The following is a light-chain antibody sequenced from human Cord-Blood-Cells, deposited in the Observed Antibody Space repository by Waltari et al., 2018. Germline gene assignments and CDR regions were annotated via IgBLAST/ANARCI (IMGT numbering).Light chain of an antibody. Sequence: QFALTQPASVSGSPGQSITISCTGTSSDVGGYNYVSWYQQHPGKAPKLMIYDVSNRPSGVSTRFPGSKPGNTASLTISGLQAEDEADYYCSSYTSSSTLVFGGGTKLTVL. CDR2: DVS. CDR1: SSDVGGYNY. V-gene: IGLV2-14*01. CDR3: SSYTSSSTLV. J-gene: IGLJ2*01.